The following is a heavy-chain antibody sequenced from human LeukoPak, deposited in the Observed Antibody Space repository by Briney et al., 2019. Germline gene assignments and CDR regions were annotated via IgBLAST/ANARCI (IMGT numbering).Heavy chain of an antibody. J-gene: IGHJ5*02. CDR2: INPNSGGT. CDR1: GYTFTGYY. Sequence: GASVKVSCKASGYTFTGYYMHWVRQAPGQGLEWMGWINPNSGGTNYAQKFQGRVTMTRDTSISTAYMELSRLRSDDTAVYYCARGAVAGRGGWFDPWGQGTLVTVSS. D-gene: IGHD6-19*01. CDR3: ARGAVAGRGGWFDP. V-gene: IGHV1-2*02.